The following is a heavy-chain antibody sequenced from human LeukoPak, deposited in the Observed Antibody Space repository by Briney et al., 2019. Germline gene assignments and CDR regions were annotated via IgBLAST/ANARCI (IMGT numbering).Heavy chain of an antibody. J-gene: IGHJ4*02. D-gene: IGHD3-3*01. CDR1: DDSISDYY. Sequence: SETLSLTCTVSDDSISDYYRGWIRQPPGKGLEWIGYIYSTGSTNYNPSLKSRVTISVDTSKNQFSLSLSSVTAADTAVYYCARTSNYDFSTRYLYYFDYWGQGTLVTVSS. CDR3: ARTSNYDFSTRYLYYFDY. CDR2: IYSTGST. V-gene: IGHV4-59*01.